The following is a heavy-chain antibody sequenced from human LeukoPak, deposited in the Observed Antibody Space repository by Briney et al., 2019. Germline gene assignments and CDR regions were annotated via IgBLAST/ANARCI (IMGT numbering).Heavy chain of an antibody. CDR3: ARPGSGSYPKGWFDP. Sequence: SETLSLTCTVSGGSISSSSYYWGWIRQPPGKGLEWIGSIYYSGSTYYNPSLKSRVTISVDTSNNQFSLKLSSVTAADTAVYYCARPGSGSYPKGWFDPWGQGTLVTVSS. J-gene: IGHJ5*02. CDR2: IYYSGST. D-gene: IGHD3-10*01. V-gene: IGHV4-39*01. CDR1: GGSISSSSYY.